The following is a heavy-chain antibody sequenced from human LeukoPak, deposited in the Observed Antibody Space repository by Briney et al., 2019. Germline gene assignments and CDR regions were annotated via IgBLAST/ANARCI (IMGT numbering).Heavy chain of an antibody. CDR1: AYTFTYYG. D-gene: IGHD3-10*01. Sequence: AAVPVSSTASAYTFTYYGMTWVGLAAGQGLGWMGCISGYKVKANSAQKFQDSVTMSTDTSTTTAYMELRKLRSDDTATYYCARQSPYYYGSGTSFPDYWGQGTLLTVSS. CDR3: ARQSPYYYGSGTSFPDY. V-gene: IGHV1-18*01. CDR2: ISGYKVKA. J-gene: IGHJ4*02.